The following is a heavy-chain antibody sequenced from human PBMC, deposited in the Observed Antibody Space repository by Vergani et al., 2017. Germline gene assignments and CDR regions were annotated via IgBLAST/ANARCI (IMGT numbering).Heavy chain of an antibody. CDR2: IYTSGST. D-gene: IGHD1-26*01. CDR1: GGSISSGSYY. V-gene: IGHV4-61*02. CDR3: ARVMVGATTVWVDP. Sequence: QVQLQESGPGLVKPSQTLSLTCTVSGGSISSGSYYWSWIRQPAGKGLEWIGRIYTSGSTNYNPSLKSRVTISVDTSNNHFSLKLSSATAADTAVYYCARVMVGATTVWVDPWGQGTLVTVSS. J-gene: IGHJ5*02.